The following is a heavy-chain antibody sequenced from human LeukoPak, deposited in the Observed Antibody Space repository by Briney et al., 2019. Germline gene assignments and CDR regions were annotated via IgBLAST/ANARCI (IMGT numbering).Heavy chain of an antibody. CDR2: IYYSGST. CDR1: GGSISSSSYY. D-gene: IGHD3-10*01. J-gene: IGHJ5*02. CDR3: ERDRGNWFDP. Sequence: SETLSLTCTVSGGSISSSSYYWGWIRQPPGKGLEWIGSIYYSGSTYYNPSLKSRVTISVDTSKNQFSLKLSSVTAADTAVYYCERDRGNWFDPWGQGTLVTVSS. V-gene: IGHV4-39*07.